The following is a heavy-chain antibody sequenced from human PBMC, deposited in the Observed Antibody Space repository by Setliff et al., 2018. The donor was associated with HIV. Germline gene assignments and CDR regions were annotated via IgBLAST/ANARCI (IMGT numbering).Heavy chain of an antibody. J-gene: IGHJ4*02. CDR1: GFTFSRYA. CDR2: ISGSGGST. CDR3: AKADVLLWFGESSLFDY. V-gene: IGHV3-23*01. D-gene: IGHD3-10*01. Sequence: GGSLRLSCAASGFTFSRYAMSWVRQAPGKGLEWVSAISGSGGSTYYADSVKGRFTISRDNSKNTLYLQMNSLRAEDTAVYYCAKADVLLWFGESSLFDYWGQGTLVTVSS.